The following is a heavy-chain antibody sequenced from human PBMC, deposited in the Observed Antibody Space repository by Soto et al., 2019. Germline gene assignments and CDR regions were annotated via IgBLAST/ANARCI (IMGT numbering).Heavy chain of an antibody. J-gene: IGHJ6*02. Sequence: QLQLQESGSGLVKPSQTLSLTCTVSGGSINSGGYSWIWIRQPPGKGLEWIGYIYHTGNTFYNPSPQSRVTLSVAQSTNQFSLSLGSVTAADTAMYYCARVERTLSTPFAYGMDVWGQGTTVTVSS. CDR2: IYHTGNT. CDR1: GGSINSGGYS. CDR3: ARVERTLSTPFAYGMDV. V-gene: IGHV4-30-2*01. D-gene: IGHD2-2*01.